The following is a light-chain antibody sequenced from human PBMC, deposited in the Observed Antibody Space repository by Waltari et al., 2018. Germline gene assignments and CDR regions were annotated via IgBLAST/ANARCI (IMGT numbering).Light chain of an antibody. J-gene: IGKJ1*01. Sequence: IVLTQSPGTLYLSPGERAPLSCRASQSVSIYRAWYQQKPGQAPRLLTYHTSSRATGIPDRFSGSGSGTDFSLTISGLEPEDFAVYYCQHYKNLPVSFGQGTRVEIK. CDR3: QHYKNLPVS. CDR2: HTS. V-gene: IGKV3-20*01. CDR1: QSVSIY.